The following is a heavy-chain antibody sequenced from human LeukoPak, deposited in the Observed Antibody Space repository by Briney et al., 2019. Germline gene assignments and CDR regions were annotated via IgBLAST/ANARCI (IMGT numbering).Heavy chain of an antibody. CDR3: ARYLVRGAMIAYFDY. V-gene: IGHV3-23*01. CDR2: ISGRGGTT. D-gene: IGHD3-10*01. Sequence: PGGSLRLSCAASGFAFSNYAMSWVRQAPGKGLEWVTGISGRGGTTDYADSVKGRFTISRDNSKNTVYLQMNSLRAEDTAVYYCARYLVRGAMIAYFDYWGQGTLVAVSS. CDR1: GFAFSNYA. J-gene: IGHJ4*02.